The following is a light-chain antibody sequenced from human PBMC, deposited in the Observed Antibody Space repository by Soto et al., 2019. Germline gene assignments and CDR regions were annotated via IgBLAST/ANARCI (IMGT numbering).Light chain of an antibody. V-gene: IGLV7-43*01. Sequence: QAVVTQEPSLTVSPGGTVTLTCASSTGAVTTGYYPNWFQQKPGQAPRALIYSTNNKYSWTPARFSGSLLGGKAALTLSGXXPEDXADYYCLLYYGGQLGVFGGGTKLTVL. CDR2: STN. CDR3: LLYYGGQLGV. J-gene: IGLJ2*01. CDR1: TGAVTTGYY.